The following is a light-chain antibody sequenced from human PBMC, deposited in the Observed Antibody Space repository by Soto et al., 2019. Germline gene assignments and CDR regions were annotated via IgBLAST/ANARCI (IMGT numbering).Light chain of an antibody. Sequence: QSALTQPASVSGSPGQSITISCNGTSSDVGAYNYVSWYQQQPGKVPKLMIYDVSNRPSGVSNRFSGSKSGNTASLTISGLQAEDEADYYCSSYTSSSTPYVFGTGTKLTVL. V-gene: IGLV2-14*01. CDR1: SSDVGAYNY. CDR3: SSYTSSSTPYV. CDR2: DVS. J-gene: IGLJ1*01.